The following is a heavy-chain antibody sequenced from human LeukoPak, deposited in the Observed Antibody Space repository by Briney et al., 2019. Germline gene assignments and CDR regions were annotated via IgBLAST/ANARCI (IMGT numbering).Heavy chain of an antibody. CDR2: IWFDGTEGPDK. Sequence: GGSLRLSCAASGFTFSSYAMSWVRQAPGKGLEWVAAIWFDGTEGPDKNYADSVRGRFLISRDDSKNTLFLQMNNLRAEDTAVYYCAKEAGSGWRYFDNWGQGTLVTVSS. V-gene: IGHV3-33*06. CDR1: GFTFSSYA. CDR3: AKEAGSGWRYFDN. D-gene: IGHD6-19*01. J-gene: IGHJ4*02.